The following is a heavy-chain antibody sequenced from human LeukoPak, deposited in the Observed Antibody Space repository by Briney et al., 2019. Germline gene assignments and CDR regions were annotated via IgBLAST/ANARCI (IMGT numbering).Heavy chain of an antibody. Sequence: GGSLRLSCAASEFAFSNYGMNWVRQAPGKGLEWVSGITGGGDTTFYGESVKGRFTISRDNHKNTLYLQVSSLRADDTAVYYCARDARLMAFDNWGQGTLVTVSS. CDR1: EFAFSNYG. V-gene: IGHV3-23*02. CDR3: ARDARLMAFDN. D-gene: IGHD2-8*01. J-gene: IGHJ4*02. CDR2: ITGGGDTT.